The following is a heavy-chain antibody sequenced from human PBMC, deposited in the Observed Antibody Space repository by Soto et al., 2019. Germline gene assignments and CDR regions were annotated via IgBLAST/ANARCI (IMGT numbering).Heavy chain of an antibody. CDR3: AQTLGLAVAGPGRFDL. V-gene: IGHV1-69*12. J-gene: IGHJ2*01. D-gene: IGHD6-19*01. CDR1: GGTFSRYA. Sequence: QVQLVQSGAEVKKYGSSVKVSCKASGGTFSRYAISWVRQAPGQGLEWMGGITPMFATANYAQKFQGRVTITADESTSTAYMELSSLRSDDTAVYYCAQTLGLAVAGPGRFDLWGRGTLVTVSS. CDR2: ITPMFATA.